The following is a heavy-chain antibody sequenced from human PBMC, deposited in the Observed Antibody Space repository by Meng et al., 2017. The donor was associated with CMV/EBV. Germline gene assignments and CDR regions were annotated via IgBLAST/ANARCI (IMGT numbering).Heavy chain of an antibody. CDR3: AHRRLGYCSSTSCAGGAFDI. Sequence: SGPTLVKPTQTLTLTCTFSGFSLSTSGVGVGWIRQPPGKAREWRALIYWNDAKRYSPSLKSRLTITKDTSKNQVVLTMTNMDPVDTATYYCAHRRLGYCSSTSCAGGAFDIWGQGTMVTVSS. D-gene: IGHD2-2*01. CDR1: GFSLSTSGVG. CDR2: IYWNDAK. J-gene: IGHJ3*02. V-gene: IGHV2-5*01.